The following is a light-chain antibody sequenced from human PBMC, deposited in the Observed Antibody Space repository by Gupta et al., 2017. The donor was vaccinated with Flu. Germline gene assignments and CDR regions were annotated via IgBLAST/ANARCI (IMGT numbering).Light chain of an antibody. J-gene: IGKJ1*01. CDR3: QQYYSYWS. Sequence: DIQMSQSPSTLSASVGDRVTITCPASQSISTWLAWYQQKPGKAPKLLIYKASSLESGVPSRFSGSGSGTEFTLTISSLQPDDFATYYCQQYYSYWSFGQGTKVEIK. CDR2: KAS. V-gene: IGKV1-5*03. CDR1: QSISTW.